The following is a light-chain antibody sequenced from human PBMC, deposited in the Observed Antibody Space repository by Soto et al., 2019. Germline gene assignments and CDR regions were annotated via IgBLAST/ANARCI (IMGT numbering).Light chain of an antibody. J-gene: IGKJ3*01. CDR1: QSVSTY. CDR3: QQRADWPAT. Sequence: EIVLTQSPATLSLSPGERAILSCRASQSVSTYLAWYQQKPGQAPRLLIFDASNRATGIPARFSGSGSGTDFTRTISSLEPEDFAVYYCQQRADWPATFGPGTKVDIK. CDR2: DAS. V-gene: IGKV3-11*01.